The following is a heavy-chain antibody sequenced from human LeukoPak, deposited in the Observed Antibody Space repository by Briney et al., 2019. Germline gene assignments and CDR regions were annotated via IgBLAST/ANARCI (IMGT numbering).Heavy chain of an antibody. V-gene: IGHV1-2*02. D-gene: IGHD5-12*01. CDR1: GYTFTGYY. J-gene: IGHJ4*02. CDR3: ARESVATAFDY. CDR2: INPNSGGT. Sequence: AASEKVSCKASGYTFTGYYMHWVRQAPGQGLEWMGWINPNSGGTNYAQKFQGRVTMTRDTSISTAYMELSRLRSDDTAVYYCARESVATAFDYWGQGTLVTVSS.